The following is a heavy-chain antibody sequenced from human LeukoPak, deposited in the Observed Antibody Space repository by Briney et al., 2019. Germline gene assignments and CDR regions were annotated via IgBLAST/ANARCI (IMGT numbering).Heavy chain of an antibody. V-gene: IGHV4-59*01. CDR1: GGSISSFY. J-gene: IGHJ4*02. D-gene: IGHD2-2*02. CDR2: IYYSGST. CDR3: ARVGSQLLYYFDY. Sequence: AGTLCLTCTASGGSISSFYWSWIRQPPGKGLEWVGYIYYSGSTNYNPSLKSRVNISVDTSKNQFSLKLSSVTAADTAVYYCARVGSQLLYYFDYWGQGTLVTASS.